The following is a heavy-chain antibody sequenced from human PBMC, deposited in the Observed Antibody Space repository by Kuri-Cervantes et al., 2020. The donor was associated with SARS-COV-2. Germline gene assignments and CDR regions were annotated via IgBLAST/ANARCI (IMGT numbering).Heavy chain of an antibody. D-gene: IGHD6-6*01. J-gene: IGHJ4*02. CDR3: ARGPRWSIAASFDY. V-gene: IGHV4-34*01. CDR1: GGSFSGYY. Sequence: SETLSLTCAVYGGSFSGYYWSWIRQPPGKGLEWIGEINHSGSTNYNPSLKSRVTISVDTPKNQFSLKLSSVTAADTAVYYCARGPRWSIAASFDYWGQGTLVTVSS. CDR2: INHSGST.